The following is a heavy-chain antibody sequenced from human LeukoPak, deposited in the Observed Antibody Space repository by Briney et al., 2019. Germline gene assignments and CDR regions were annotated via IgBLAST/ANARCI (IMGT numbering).Heavy chain of an antibody. V-gene: IGHV3-66*02. CDR1: GFTVSSNY. D-gene: IGHD3-16*01. J-gene: IGHJ4*02. CDR3: ARDSESVWGSYYFDY. Sequence: PGGSLRLSCAASGFTVSSNYMSWVCQAPGKGLEWVSVIYSGGSTYYADSAKGRFTISRDNSKNTLYLQMNSLRAEDTAVYYCARDSESVWGSYYFDYWGQGTLVTVSS. CDR2: IYSGGST.